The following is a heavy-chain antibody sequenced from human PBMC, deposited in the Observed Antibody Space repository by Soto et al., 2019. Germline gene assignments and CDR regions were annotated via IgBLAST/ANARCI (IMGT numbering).Heavy chain of an antibody. Sequence: QVQLVESGGGVVQPGRSLRLSCAASGFTFSSYAMHWVRQAPGKGLEWVAVISYDGSNKYYADSVKGRFTISRDNSKNTLYLQMKSLIAEDTAGYYCAREADHAVAGNNWFDPWGQGTLVTVSS. CDR2: ISYDGSNK. J-gene: IGHJ5*02. V-gene: IGHV3-30-3*01. D-gene: IGHD6-19*01. CDR1: GFTFSSYA. CDR3: AREADHAVAGNNWFDP.